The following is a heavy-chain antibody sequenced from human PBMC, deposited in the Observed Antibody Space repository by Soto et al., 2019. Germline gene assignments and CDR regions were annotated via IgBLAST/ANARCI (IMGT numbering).Heavy chain of an antibody. Sequence: EVQLVESGGGLVQPGGSLRLSCAASGFTVSSNYMSWVRQAPGKGLEWGSVIYSGGSTYYADSVKGRFTISRDNSKNTLYLQMNSLSPEDTAVYYCARVPHHLWPYYFDYWGQGTLVTVSS. J-gene: IGHJ4*02. CDR3: ARVPHHLWPYYFDY. CDR1: GFTVSSNY. V-gene: IGHV3-66*01. D-gene: IGHD3-10*01. CDR2: IYSGGST.